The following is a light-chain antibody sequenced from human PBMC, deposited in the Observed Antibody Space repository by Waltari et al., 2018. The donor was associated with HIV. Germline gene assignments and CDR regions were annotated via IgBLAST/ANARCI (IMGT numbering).Light chain of an antibody. J-gene: IGLJ3*02. CDR2: EVD. V-gene: IGLV2-14*01. Sequence: SDLTQPASVSGFPGQSITISCTGVDSDFDLGFYNFVSWYQQQPVKVPKVILYEVDSRASGVSDRFSGSKSDNTASLTISGLRFEDEADYYCASYTANDTVVFGGGTKLTVL. CDR3: ASYTANDTVV. CDR1: DSDFDLGFYNF.